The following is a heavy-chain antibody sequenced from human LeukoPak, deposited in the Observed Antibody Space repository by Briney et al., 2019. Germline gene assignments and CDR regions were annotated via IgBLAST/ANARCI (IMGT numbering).Heavy chain of an antibody. CDR1: GFSLPTHGVG. D-gene: IGHD3-22*01. CDR2: IYWDDDK. CDR3: VRRRDYYDHGYDPFFDH. J-gene: IGHJ5*02. V-gene: IGHV2-5*05. Sequence: SGPTLVHPTQTLTLTCTFSGFSLPTHGVGVGWVRQPPGKALEWLAVIYWDDDKRYGSSLRSRLTISKDTSKKQVVLTMTNVDPVDTGTYYCVRRRDYYDHGYDPFFDHWGQGTLVTVSS.